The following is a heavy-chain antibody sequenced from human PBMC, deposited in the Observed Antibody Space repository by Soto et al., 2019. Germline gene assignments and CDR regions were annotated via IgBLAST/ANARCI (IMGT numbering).Heavy chain of an antibody. V-gene: IGHV3-30*18. CDR3: AKGSDMDWFAH. CDR2: ISYDGSSK. D-gene: IGHD2-15*01. Sequence: PRGSLLLSCASSVFTFSSYGMHWVRQAPGKGLEWVAVISYDGSSKYYADSVKGRFSISRDNYMNTVYLQLNSLRAEDTAVYYCAKGSDMDWFAHWGQGTLVTVSS. CDR1: VFTFSSYG. J-gene: IGHJ5*02.